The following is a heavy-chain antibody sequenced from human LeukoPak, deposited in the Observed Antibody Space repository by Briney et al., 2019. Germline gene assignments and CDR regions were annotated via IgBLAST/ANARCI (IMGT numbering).Heavy chain of an antibody. Sequence: GGSLRLSCATSGFSFSNYWMSWVRQAPGKGLEWVANINQDGDEEYYVDSVKGRFTISRDNAKNSLDPQMHSLRAEDTAIYYCARPYDSNRDHSGYGYWGRGTLVTVSS. CDR1: GFSFSNYW. D-gene: IGHD5-12*01. J-gene: IGHJ4*02. CDR2: INQDGDEE. V-gene: IGHV3-7*02. CDR3: ARPYDSNRDHSGYGY.